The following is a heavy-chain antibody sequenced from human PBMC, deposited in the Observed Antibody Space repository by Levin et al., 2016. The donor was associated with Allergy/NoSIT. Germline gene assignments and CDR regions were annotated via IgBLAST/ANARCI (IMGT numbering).Heavy chain of an antibody. D-gene: IGHD6-13*01. CDR3: ARGKGSNWSLDYFDS. CDR2: IYNTGST. Sequence: WIRQPPGKDLEWIGYIYNTGSTYFIPSLKSRISMSVDTSQNQFSLKLSFLTAADTAVYFCARGKGSNWSLDYFDSWGQGTLVTVSS. J-gene: IGHJ4*02. V-gene: IGHV4-31*02.